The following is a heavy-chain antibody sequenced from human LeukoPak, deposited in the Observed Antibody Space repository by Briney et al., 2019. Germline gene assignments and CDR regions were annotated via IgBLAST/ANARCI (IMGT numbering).Heavy chain of an antibody. CDR1: GGSISSYY. Sequence: SETLSLTCTVSGGSISSYYWSWIRQPPGKGLEWIGHIFYTGSSNYNPSLKSRVTISLDRSKNQFSLRLTSVTAADTAVYYCARQEHSSSWSPLDYWGQGTLVTVSS. D-gene: IGHD6-13*01. CDR2: IFYTGSS. CDR3: ARQEHSSSWSPLDY. V-gene: IGHV4-59*08. J-gene: IGHJ4*02.